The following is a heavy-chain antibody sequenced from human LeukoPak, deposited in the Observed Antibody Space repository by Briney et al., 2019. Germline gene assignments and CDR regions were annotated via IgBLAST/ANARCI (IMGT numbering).Heavy chain of an antibody. J-gene: IGHJ4*02. CDR3: AKPLHGGYGSGSYYNIGY. CDR2: MSGSGGST. Sequence: PGGSLRLSCAASGFTFSSYAMSWARQAPGKGLGWASAMSGSGGSTYYADSVKGRFSISRDNSKNTLYLQMNSLRAEGTAVYYCAKPLHGGYGSGSYYNIGYWGQGTLVTVSS. D-gene: IGHD3-10*01. V-gene: IGHV3-23*01. CDR1: GFTFSSYA.